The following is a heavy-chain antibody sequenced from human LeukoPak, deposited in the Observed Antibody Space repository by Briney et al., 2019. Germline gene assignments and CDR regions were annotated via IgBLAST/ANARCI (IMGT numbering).Heavy chain of an antibody. J-gene: IGHJ4*02. V-gene: IGHV3-53*01. D-gene: IGHD4/OR15-4a*01. CDR2: IYSDNT. CDR1: GFTFTDYL. CDR3: ARRAGAYSHPYDY. Sequence: PGGSLRLSCAASGFTFTDYLMTWVRQAPGKGLEWVSFIYSDNTHYSDSVKGRFTISRDNSKNTLYLQMNSLRAEDTAVYYCARRAGAYSHPYDYWGQGTLVTVSS.